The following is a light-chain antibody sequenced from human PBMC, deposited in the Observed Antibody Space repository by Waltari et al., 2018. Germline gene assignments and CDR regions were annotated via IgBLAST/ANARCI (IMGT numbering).Light chain of an antibody. CDR1: QGISSY. CDR3: QRYNSFSPS. Sequence: AIRITQSPSSLSASTGDRVTITCRASQGISSYLAWYQQKPGKAPKVLIHAASTLQSGVPSRFSGSGSGTDFTLTISCLQSEDFAIYYCQRYNSFSPSFGPGTKLDIK. V-gene: IGKV1-8*01. CDR2: AAS. J-gene: IGKJ3*01.